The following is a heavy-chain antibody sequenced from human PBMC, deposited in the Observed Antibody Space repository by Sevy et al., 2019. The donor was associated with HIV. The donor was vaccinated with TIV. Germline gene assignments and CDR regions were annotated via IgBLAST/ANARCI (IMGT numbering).Heavy chain of an antibody. CDR2: IKTESDGGTI. D-gene: IGHD2-8*02. CDR1: GFIFSNVW. J-gene: IGHJ4*02. CDR3: TTGHDSGAIFDY. V-gene: IGHV3-15*01. Sequence: GGSLRLSCTASGFIFSNVWMSWVRQAPGKGLEWVGRIKTESDGGTIDYDAPVKDRFISSRDDSKNTLYLEMNTLKTDDTAVYYCTTGHDSGAIFDYWGQGTLVTVSS.